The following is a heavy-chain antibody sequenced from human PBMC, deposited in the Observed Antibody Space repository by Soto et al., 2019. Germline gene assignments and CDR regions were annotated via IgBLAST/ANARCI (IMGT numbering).Heavy chain of an antibody. Sequence: SSVKVSSKTTPYPCSGYGISCVRQAPGQGLEWMGWISVYNDITEYAQKLRGRVTMTTDTSTNTALMELRSLTSDDTAVYYCARDSGTDLTVAGAAFDYWGQGTPGT. D-gene: IGHD6-13*01. V-gene: IGHV1-18*01. J-gene: IGHJ4*02. CDR1: PYPCSGYG. CDR3: ARDSGTDLTVAGAAFDY. CDR2: ISVYNDIT.